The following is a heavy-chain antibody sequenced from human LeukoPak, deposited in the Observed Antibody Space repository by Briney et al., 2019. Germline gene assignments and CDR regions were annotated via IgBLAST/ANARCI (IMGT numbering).Heavy chain of an antibody. CDR2: ISYDATHK. V-gene: IGHV3-30*18. D-gene: IGHD3-22*01. J-gene: IGHJ4*02. Sequence: GGSLRLSCAASGFTFSSYVMHWVRQAPGKGLDWVAFISYDATHKYYADSVKGRFTISRGSSKSTLYLQMNSLRAEDTAVYFCAKGTKYYYDSRGYSYSDYWGQGTLVTVSS. CDR3: AKGTKYYYDSRGYSYSDY. CDR1: GFTFSSYV.